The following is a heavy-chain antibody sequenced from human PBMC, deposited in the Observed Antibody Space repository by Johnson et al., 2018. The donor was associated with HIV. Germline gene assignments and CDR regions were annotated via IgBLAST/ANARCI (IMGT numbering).Heavy chain of an antibody. CDR2: IKQDGSEK. J-gene: IGHJ3*02. V-gene: IGHV3-7*01. D-gene: IGHD1-26*01. CDR1: GLTFSSYW. CDR3: ARDFLSSSGHLGAFDI. Sequence: VQLVESGGGVVQPGGSLRLSCAASGLTFSSYWMSWVRQAPGRGLEWVANIKQDGSEKYYVDSLRGRFTISRDNAKNSLYLQMNSLRAEDTAVYYCARDFLSSSGHLGAFDIWGQGTMVTVSS.